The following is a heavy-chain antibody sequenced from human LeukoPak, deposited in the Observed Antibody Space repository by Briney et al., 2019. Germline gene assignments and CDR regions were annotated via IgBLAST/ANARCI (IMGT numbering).Heavy chain of an antibody. CDR2: IDHGGDT. CDR3: ARGATISETGYFDF. Sequence: SETLSLPCAVYGGSFSRFYWSWLRQSPGKGREWIAEIDHGGDTNYNPSVKSRVTIAVDTSKNQFSLKVRSLSAADTAVYYCARGATISETGYFDFWGQGTLVTVSS. CDR1: GGSFSRFY. D-gene: IGHD5-24*01. J-gene: IGHJ4*03. V-gene: IGHV4-34*01.